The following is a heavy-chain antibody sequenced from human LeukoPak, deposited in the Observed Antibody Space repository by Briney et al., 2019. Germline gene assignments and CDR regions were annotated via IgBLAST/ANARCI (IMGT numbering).Heavy chain of an antibody. D-gene: IGHD3-3*01. Sequence: ASVKDSCKASGYTFTGYHMHWVRPAPGQGLAWMGWINPNSGGTNYAQKFQGGVTMTRDTSISTAYMELSRLRSDDTAVYYCAREAPITIFGVVTSRYYYGMDVWGQGTTVTVSS. CDR2: INPNSGGT. V-gene: IGHV1-2*02. CDR1: GYTFTGYH. CDR3: AREAPITIFGVVTSRYYYGMDV. J-gene: IGHJ6*02.